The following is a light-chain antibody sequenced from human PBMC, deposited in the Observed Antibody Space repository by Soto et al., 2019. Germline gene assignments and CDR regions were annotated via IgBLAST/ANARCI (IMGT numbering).Light chain of an antibody. CDR2: EVI. CDR3: TSYAASNNYV. Sequence: QSALTQPPSASGSPGQSVTISCTGTSSDVGAYNYVSWYQQHPGKAPKLMIYEVIKRPSGVPDRFSGSKSGNTASLTVSGLQAEDEADYYCTSYAASNNYVFGTGTEVTV. V-gene: IGLV2-8*01. CDR1: SSDVGAYNY. J-gene: IGLJ1*01.